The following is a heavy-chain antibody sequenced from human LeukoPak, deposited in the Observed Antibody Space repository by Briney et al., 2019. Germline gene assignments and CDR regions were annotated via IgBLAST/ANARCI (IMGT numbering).Heavy chain of an antibody. Sequence: GASVKVSCKASGYTFTSYGSSWVRQAPGQGLEWMGWISAYNGNTNYAQKLQGRVTMTTDTSTSTAYMELRSLRSDDTAVYYCARDALQYQLLYPNWFDPWGQGTLVTVSS. CDR2: ISAYNGNT. CDR1: GYTFTSYG. J-gene: IGHJ5*02. CDR3: ARDALQYQLLYPNWFDP. V-gene: IGHV1-18*01. D-gene: IGHD2-2*02.